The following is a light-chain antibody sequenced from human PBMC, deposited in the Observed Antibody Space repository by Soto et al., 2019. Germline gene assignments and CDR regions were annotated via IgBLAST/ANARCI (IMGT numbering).Light chain of an antibody. CDR3: QQYGSSYPWP. J-gene: IGKJ1*01. V-gene: IGKV3-20*01. CDR1: QYINTR. CDR2: QTS. Sequence: ESMLTQSPATLSSYHGDRVPLSCRASQYINTRLAWYQHRPGQAPRLLIYQTSIRATGIPDRFSGSGSGTDFTLTIRRLEPEDFAVYYCQQYGSSYPWPFGHGTKVDIK.